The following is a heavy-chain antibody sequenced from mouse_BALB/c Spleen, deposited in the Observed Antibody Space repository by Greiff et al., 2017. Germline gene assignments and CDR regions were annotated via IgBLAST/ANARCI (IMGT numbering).Heavy chain of an antibody. J-gene: IGHJ1*01. V-gene: IGHV1-18*01. Sequence: VQLQQSGPELVKPGASVKIPCKASGYTFTDYNMDWVKQSHGKSLEWIGDINPNNGGTIYNQKFKGKATLTVDKSSSTAYMELRSLTSEDTAVYYCARGEDDGYYDWYFDVWGAGTTVTVSS. CDR1: GYTFTDYN. CDR2: INPNNGGT. D-gene: IGHD2-3*01. CDR3: ARGEDDGYYDWYFDV.